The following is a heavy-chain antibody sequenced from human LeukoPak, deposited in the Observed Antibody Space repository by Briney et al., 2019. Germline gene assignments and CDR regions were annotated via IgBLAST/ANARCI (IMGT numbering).Heavy chain of an antibody. Sequence: GGSPRLSCAVSGFTFRDYYMTWIRQAPGKGLEWVSYISSSGSTIYYADSVKGRFTISRDNAKNSLYLQMNSLRAEDTAVYYCARGGSGSYYFDYWGQGTLVTVSS. J-gene: IGHJ4*02. V-gene: IGHV3-11*01. CDR1: GFTFRDYY. D-gene: IGHD1-26*01. CDR2: ISSSGSTI. CDR3: ARGGSGSYYFDY.